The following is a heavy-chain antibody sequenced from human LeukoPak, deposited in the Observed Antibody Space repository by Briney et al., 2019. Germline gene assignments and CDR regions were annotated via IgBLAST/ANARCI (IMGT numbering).Heavy chain of an antibody. CDR2: INHSGST. CDR3: ARARKRDSSWYRFDAFDI. Sequence: SETLSLTCAVYGVSFSGYYWSWIRQPPGKGLEWIGEINHSGSTNYNPSLKSRVTISVDTSKNQFSLKLSSVTAADTAVYYCARARKRDSSWYRFDAFDIWGQGTMVTVSS. J-gene: IGHJ3*02. V-gene: IGHV4-34*01. CDR1: GVSFSGYY. D-gene: IGHD6-13*01.